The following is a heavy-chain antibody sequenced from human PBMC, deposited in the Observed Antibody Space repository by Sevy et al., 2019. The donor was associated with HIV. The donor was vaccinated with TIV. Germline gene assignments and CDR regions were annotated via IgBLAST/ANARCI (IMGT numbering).Heavy chain of an antibody. CDR3: ARDQGCSGGSCYDY. CDR2: IYYSGST. D-gene: IGHD2-15*01. Sequence: SETLSLTCTVSGGSISSYYWSWIRQPPGKGLEWIGCIYYSGSTNYNPSLKSRVTISVDTSKNQFSLKLSSVTAADTAVYYCARDQGCSGGSCYDYWGQGTLVTVSS. J-gene: IGHJ4*02. CDR1: GGSISSYY. V-gene: IGHV4-59*01.